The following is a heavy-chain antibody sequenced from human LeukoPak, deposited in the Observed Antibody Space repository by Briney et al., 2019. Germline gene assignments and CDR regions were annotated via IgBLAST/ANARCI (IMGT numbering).Heavy chain of an antibody. CDR2: ISGSGGRT. CDR3: AKDKSLVPAAMPYYFDY. Sequence: GGSLRLSCAASGFTFSSYAMSWVRQAPGKGLEWVSAISGSGGRTYYADSEKGRFTISRDNSMNTLYLQMNSLRAEDTAVYYCAKDKSLVPAAMPYYFDYWGQGTLVTVSS. D-gene: IGHD2-2*01. CDR1: GFTFSSYA. J-gene: IGHJ4*02. V-gene: IGHV3-23*01.